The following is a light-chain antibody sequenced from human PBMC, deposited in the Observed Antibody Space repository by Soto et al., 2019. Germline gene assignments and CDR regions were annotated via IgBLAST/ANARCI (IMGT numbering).Light chain of an antibody. J-gene: IGKJ5*01. CDR2: DAS. V-gene: IGKV3-11*01. Sequence: EIVLTQSPGTLSLSPGERATLSCRASQSVGSDLAWYQQKPGQAPRLLIYDASNRATGIPARFSGSGSGTDFTLTISSLEPEDFAVYYCQQRSNWPIPFGQGTRLEIK. CDR1: QSVGSD. CDR3: QQRSNWPIP.